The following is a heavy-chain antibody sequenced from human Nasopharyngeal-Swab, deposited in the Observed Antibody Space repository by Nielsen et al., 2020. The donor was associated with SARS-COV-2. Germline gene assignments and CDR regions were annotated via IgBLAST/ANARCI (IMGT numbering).Heavy chain of an antibody. V-gene: IGHV3-21*01. CDR1: GFSFSTYS. CDR2: ISSSGTYI. Sequence: GESLKISCAASGFSFSTYSMDWVRQAPGKGPEWVSSISSSGTYIYQADSLKGRFTISRDNAKNSLYLQMNSLRAEDTAVYYCARDGLDYDFWSAYFMDVWGQGTTVIVSS. D-gene: IGHD3-3*01. CDR3: ARDGLDYDFWSAYFMDV. J-gene: IGHJ6*02.